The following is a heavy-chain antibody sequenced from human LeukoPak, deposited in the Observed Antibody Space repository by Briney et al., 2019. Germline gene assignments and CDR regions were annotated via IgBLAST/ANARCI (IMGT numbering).Heavy chain of an antibody. Sequence: GGALRLSCAASGFTSSNYPIHWVRQAPGKRLERVAVISYDGSYKYYAESVQGRFTLSRDNSKNTLYLQMNSLRTEDTAVYYCAKGASAGTWGTSFDYWGQGALVTVSS. D-gene: IGHD6-13*01. J-gene: IGHJ4*02. V-gene: IGHV3-30*16. CDR1: GFTSSNYP. CDR2: ISYDGSYK. CDR3: AKGASAGTWGTSFDY.